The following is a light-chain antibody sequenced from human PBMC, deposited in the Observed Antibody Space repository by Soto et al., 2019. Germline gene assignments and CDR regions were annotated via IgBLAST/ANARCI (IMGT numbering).Light chain of an antibody. CDR2: DAS. CDR3: QQRSNWPPWT. CDR1: QSVSSY. V-gene: IGKV3-11*01. Sequence: EIVLTQSPATLSLSPGERATLSCRASQSVSSYLAWYQQKPGQAPRLLIYDASNRATGIPARFSGSGSGTDFTLTISSLGPEDFAVDYCQQRSNWPPWTFGQGTKVEIK. J-gene: IGKJ1*01.